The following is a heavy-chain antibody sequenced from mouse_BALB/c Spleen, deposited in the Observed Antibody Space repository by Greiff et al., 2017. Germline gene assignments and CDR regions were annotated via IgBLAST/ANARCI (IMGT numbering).Heavy chain of an antibody. D-gene: IGHD2-2*01. V-gene: IGHV14-3*02. CDR1: GFNIKDTY. J-gene: IGHJ2*01. CDR2: IDPANGNT. Sequence: EVMLVESGAELVKPGASVKLSCTASGFNIKDTYMHWVKQRPEQGLEWIGRIDPANGNTKYDPKFQGKATITADTSSNTAYLQLSSLTSEDTAVYYCARGGYEGYWGQGTTLTVSS. CDR3: ARGGYEGY.